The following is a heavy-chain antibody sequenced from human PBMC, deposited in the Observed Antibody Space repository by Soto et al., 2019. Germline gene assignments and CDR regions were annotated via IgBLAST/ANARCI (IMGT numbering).Heavy chain of an antibody. J-gene: IGHJ5*02. CDR2: IKSGSNVGAT. D-gene: IGHD3-10*01. V-gene: IGHV3-15*07. CDR1: GFVFNGAW. CDR3: TTMAGTPPPP. Sequence: EAQLVESGGGLVKPGGSLRLSCVASGFVFNGAWMNWVRQAPGTGLEWVGRIKSGSNVGATDYAAPVRGRFSISREDSKNTVYLQMNSLKTEDTAVYYCTTMAGTPPPPWGQGTLVTVSS.